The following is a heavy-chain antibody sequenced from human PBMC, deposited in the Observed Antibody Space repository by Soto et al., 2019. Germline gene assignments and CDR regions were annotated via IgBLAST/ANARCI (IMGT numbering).Heavy chain of an antibody. CDR2: ISSSSSTI. V-gene: IGHV3-48*01. CDR3: ARETRPYYDILTGFDY. CDR1: GFTFSSYS. Sequence: PGGSLRLSCAASGFTFSSYSMNWVRQAPGKGLEWVSYISSSSSTIYYADSVKGRFTISRDNAKNSLYLQMNSLRAEDTAVYYCARETRPYYDILTGFDYWGQGTLVTVSS. D-gene: IGHD3-9*01. J-gene: IGHJ4*02.